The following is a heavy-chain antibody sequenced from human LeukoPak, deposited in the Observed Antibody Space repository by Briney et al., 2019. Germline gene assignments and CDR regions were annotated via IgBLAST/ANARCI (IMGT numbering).Heavy chain of an antibody. D-gene: IGHD4-17*01. CDR3: ATTVTQSLYYYYGMDV. CDR1: GYTFTGYY. J-gene: IGHJ6*02. Sequence: ASVKVSCKASGYTFTGYYMHWVRQAPGQGLEWMGCINPNSGGTNYAQKFQGRVTMTRDTSISTAYMELSRLRSDDTAVYYCATTVTQSLYYYYGMDVWGQGTTVTVSS. CDR2: INPNSGGT. V-gene: IGHV1-2*02.